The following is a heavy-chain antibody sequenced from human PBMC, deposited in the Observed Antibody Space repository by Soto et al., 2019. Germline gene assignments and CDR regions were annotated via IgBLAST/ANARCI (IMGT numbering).Heavy chain of an antibody. CDR2: IYYSGST. J-gene: IGHJ5*02. CDR1: GDSISSYN. CDR3: AIYGSGPDNWFDP. V-gene: IGHV4-59*01. D-gene: IGHD3-10*01. Sequence: PSETLSLTCTVSGDSISSYNLAWIRQPPGKGLEWIGYIYYSGSTNYNPSLKSRVTISVDTSKNQFSLKLSSVTAADTAVYYCAIYGSGPDNWFDPSGPGTLVTVST.